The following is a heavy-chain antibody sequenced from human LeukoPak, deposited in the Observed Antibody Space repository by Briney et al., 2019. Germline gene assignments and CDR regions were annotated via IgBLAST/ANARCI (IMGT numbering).Heavy chain of an antibody. CDR3: ARDRIRVYYDSSGYYEMSFDY. V-gene: IGHV1-69*13. CDR1: GGTFSSYA. J-gene: IGHJ4*02. D-gene: IGHD3-22*01. Sequence: SVKVSCKASGGTFSSYAISWVRQAPGQGLEWMGGIIPIFGTANYAQKFQGRVTITADESTSTAYMELSSLRSEDTAVYYCARDRIRVYYDSSGYYEMSFDYWGQGTLVTASS. CDR2: IIPIFGTA.